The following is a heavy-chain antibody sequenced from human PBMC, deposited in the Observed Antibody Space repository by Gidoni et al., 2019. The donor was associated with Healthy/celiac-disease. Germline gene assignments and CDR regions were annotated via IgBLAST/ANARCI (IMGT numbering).Heavy chain of an antibody. V-gene: IGHV3-13*04. CDR3: ARGKTLFYGDYHYYYGMDV. CDR1: GFTFSSYD. CDR2: IGTAGDT. D-gene: IGHD4-17*01. Sequence: EVQLVESGGGLVQPGGSLRLSCAASGFTFSSYDLHWVRQATGKGLEWVSSIGTAGDTYYPGSVKGRFTISRENAKNSLYLQMNSLRAGDTAVYYCARGKTLFYGDYHYYYGMDVWGQGTTVTVSS. J-gene: IGHJ6*02.